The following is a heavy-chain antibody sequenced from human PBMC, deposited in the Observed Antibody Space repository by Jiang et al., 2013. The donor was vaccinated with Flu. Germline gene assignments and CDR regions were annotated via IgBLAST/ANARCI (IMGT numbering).Heavy chain of an antibody. V-gene: IGHV4-4*02. Sequence: PGLVKPSGTLSLTCAVSGGSISSSNWWSWVRQPPGKGLEWIGEIYHSGSTNYNPSLKSRVTISVDKSKNQFSLKLSSVTAADTAVYYCARACTRGSGSYGVGDAFDIWGQGTMVTVSS. D-gene: IGHD1-26*01. CDR3: ARACTRGSGSYGVGDAFDI. J-gene: IGHJ3*02. CDR1: GGSISSSNW. CDR2: IYHSGST.